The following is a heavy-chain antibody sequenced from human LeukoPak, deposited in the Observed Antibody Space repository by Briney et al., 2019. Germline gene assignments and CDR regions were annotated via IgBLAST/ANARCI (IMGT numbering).Heavy chain of an antibody. CDR3: AKDRTVGASYWYFDL. CDR1: GGTFSSYA. D-gene: IGHD1-26*01. CDR2: IIPIFGTA. J-gene: IGHJ2*01. V-gene: IGHV1-69*13. Sequence: GASVKVSCKASGGTFSSYAISWARQAPGQGLEWMGGIIPIFGTANYAQKFQGRVTITADESTSTAYMELSSLRSEDTAIYYCAKDRTVGASYWYFDLWGRGTLVTVSS.